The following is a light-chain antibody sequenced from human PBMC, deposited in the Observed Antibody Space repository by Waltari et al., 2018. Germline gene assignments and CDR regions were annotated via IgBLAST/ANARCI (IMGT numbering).Light chain of an antibody. J-gene: IGLJ2*01. CDR3: SSYRRSDIVV. CDR2: DVN. Sequence: QSALTQPASVSGSPGQSITISCTGTSMDVGGYNYVSWYQHHPGKAPKIMIYDVNDRPSGVSNRFSGSKSGNTASLTISGLQAEDEADYYCSSYRRSDIVVFGGGTKLTVL. CDR1: SMDVGGYNY. V-gene: IGLV2-14*03.